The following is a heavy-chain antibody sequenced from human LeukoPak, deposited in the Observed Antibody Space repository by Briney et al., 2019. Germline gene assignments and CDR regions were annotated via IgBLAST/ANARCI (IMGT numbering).Heavy chain of an antibody. CDR1: GLTFSDYY. V-gene: IGHV3-11*01. Sequence: PGGSLRLSCAASGLTFSDYYMSWIRQAPGKGLEWVSYISSSGSTIYYADSVKGRFTISRDNAKNSLYLQMNSLRAEDTAVYYCSSSWYSAGSDYWGQGTLVTVSS. D-gene: IGHD6-13*01. J-gene: IGHJ4*02. CDR3: SSSWYSAGSDY. CDR2: ISSSGSTI.